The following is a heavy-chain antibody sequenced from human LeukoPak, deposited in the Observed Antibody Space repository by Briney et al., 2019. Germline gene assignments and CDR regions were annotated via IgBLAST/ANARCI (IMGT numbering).Heavy chain of an antibody. CDR1: AGSISSYY. CDR3: VREEGS. V-gene: IGHV4-59*01. CDR2: IYYSGST. D-gene: IGHD2-15*01. J-gene: IGHJ4*02. Sequence: SETLSLTCTVSAGSISSYYWSWIRQPPGKGLEWIGYIYYSGSTNYNPSLKSRVTISVDTSKNQFSLKLSSVTAADTAVYYCVREEGSWGQGTLVTVCS.